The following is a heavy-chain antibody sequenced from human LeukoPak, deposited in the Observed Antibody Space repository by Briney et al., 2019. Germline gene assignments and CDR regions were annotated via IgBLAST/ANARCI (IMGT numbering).Heavy chain of an antibody. D-gene: IGHD6-13*01. V-gene: IGHV1-69*05. Sequence: SVKVSCKASGGTFSSYAISWVRQAPGQGLEWMGGIIPIFGTANYAQKFQGRVTITTDESTSTAYMELSSLRSEDTAVYYCARVSSSWTDRIVGDMPPHAFDIWGQGTMVTVSS. J-gene: IGHJ3*02. CDR3: ARVSSSWTDRIVGDMPPHAFDI. CDR2: IIPIFGTA. CDR1: GGTFSSYA.